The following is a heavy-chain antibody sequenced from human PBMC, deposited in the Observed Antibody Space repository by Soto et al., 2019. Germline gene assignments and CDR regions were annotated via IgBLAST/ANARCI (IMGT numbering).Heavy chain of an antibody. V-gene: IGHV3-23*01. CDR2: ISGSGGST. CDR1: GFTFSSYA. D-gene: IGHD2-15*01. J-gene: IGHJ4*02. CDR3: AKEGYCSGGSCLGFDY. Sequence: GGSLRLSCAASGFTFSSYAMSWVRQAPGKGLEWVSAISGSGGSTYHADSVKGRFTISRDNSKNTLYLQMNSLRAEDTAVYYCAKEGYCSGGSCLGFDYWGQGTXVTVSS.